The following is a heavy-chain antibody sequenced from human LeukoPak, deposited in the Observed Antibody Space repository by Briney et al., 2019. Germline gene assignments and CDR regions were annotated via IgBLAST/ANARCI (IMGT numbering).Heavy chain of an antibody. CDR1: GFTFSSYG. CDR2: IRYDGSNK. D-gene: IGHD5-12*01. V-gene: IGHV3-30*02. J-gene: IGHJ5*02. Sequence: PGGSLRLSCAASGFTFSSYGMHWVRQAPGKGLEWVAFIRYDGSNKYYADSVKGRFTISRDNSKNTLYLQMNSLRAEDTAVYYCAKDLIPRVVATSWFDPWGQGTLVTVSS. CDR3: AKDLIPRVVATSWFDP.